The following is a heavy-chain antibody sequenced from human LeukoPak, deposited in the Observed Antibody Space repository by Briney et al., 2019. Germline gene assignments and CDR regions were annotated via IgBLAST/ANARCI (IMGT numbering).Heavy chain of an antibody. CDR3: ARAKGIAAPLTDY. CDR1: GYTFTGYY. CDR2: INPNSGGT. V-gene: IGHV1-2*02. Sequence: PGASVKVSCKASGYTFTGYYMHWVRQAPGQGLEWMGWINPNSGGTNYAQKFQGRVTMTRDTSISTAYMELRSLRSDDTAVYYCARAKGIAAPLTDYWGRGTLVTVSS. J-gene: IGHJ4*02. D-gene: IGHD6-13*01.